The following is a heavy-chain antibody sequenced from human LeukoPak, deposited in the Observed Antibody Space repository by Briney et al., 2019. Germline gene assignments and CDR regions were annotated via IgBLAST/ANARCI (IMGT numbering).Heavy chain of an antibody. CDR3: ARDGFTGPTTAYLDH. J-gene: IGHJ4*01. CDR2: LAADGSGT. V-gene: IGHV3-74*01. Sequence: PGGSLRLSCAASGFTFSRYAMHWVRQTPGMGLVWVSRLAADGSGTNYADSVKGRFTISRGNAKNTVYLQMSSLRAEDTAVYYCARDGFTGPTTAYLDHWGQGTLVTVSS. D-gene: IGHD1-1*01. CDR1: GFTFSRYA.